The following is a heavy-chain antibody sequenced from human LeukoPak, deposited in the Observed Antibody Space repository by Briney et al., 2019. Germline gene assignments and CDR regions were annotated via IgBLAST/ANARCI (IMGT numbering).Heavy chain of an antibody. CDR3: AREVRQWLVDY. V-gene: IGHV3-64*01. CDR1: GXTFSNYA. D-gene: IGHD6-19*01. CDR2: ISGNGGST. Sequence: PGGSLRLSCAASGXTFSNYAVHWVRQVPGKGPEYVSVISGNGGSTYYANSVKGRFTISRDNSKNTLYLQMGSLTVEDMAVYYCAREVRQWLVDYWGQGTLVTVSS. J-gene: IGHJ4*02.